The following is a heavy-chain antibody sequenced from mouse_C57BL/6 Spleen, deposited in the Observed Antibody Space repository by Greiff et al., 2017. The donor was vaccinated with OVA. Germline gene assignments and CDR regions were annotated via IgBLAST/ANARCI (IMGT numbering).Heavy chain of an antibody. CDR2: IYPGSGST. J-gene: IGHJ4*01. Sequence: QVQLQQPGAELVKPGASVKMSCKASGYTFTSYWITWVKQRPGQGLEWIGDIYPGSGSTNYNEKFKSKATLTVDTSSSTAYMQLSSLTSEDSAVYYCARVPHYYGSSPPYAMDYWGQGTSVTVSS. CDR3: ARVPHYYGSSPPYAMDY. CDR1: GYTFTSYW. D-gene: IGHD1-1*01. V-gene: IGHV1-55*01.